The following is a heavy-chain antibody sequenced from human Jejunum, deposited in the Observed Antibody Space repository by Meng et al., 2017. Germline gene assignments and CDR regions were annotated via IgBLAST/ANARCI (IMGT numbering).Heavy chain of an antibody. CDR1: GFTFSTYA. V-gene: IGHV3-23*01. Sequence: GGSLRLSCAASGFTFSTYAMSWVRQAPGKGLEWVSTIRDSDDTTYYADSVKGRFTISRDNSKDTLHLQMNSLRVDDTAIYYCAKGPPTQHSSSWFGNWGQGTLVTVSS. J-gene: IGHJ5*02. CDR2: IRDSDDTT. D-gene: IGHD6-13*01. CDR3: AKGPPTQHSSSWFGN.